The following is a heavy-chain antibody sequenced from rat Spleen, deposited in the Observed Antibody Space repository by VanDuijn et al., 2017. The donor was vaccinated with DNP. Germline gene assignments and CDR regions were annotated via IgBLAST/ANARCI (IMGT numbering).Heavy chain of an antibody. CDR1: GFIFSNYW. V-gene: IGHV5-31*01. D-gene: IGHD1-11*01. J-gene: IGHJ2*01. CDR2: ITKTGDNT. Sequence: EVQLVESGGGPVQPGRSLKISCIASGFIFSNYWMTWIRQAPGKGLEWVASITKTGDNTYYPDSVKGLFTISRDNAQSTLYLQMDSLRSEDTATYYCTTGATRSFDYWGQGVMVTVSS. CDR3: TTGATRSFDY.